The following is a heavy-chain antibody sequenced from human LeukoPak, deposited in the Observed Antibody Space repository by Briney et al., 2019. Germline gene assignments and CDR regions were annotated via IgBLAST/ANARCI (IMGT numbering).Heavy chain of an antibody. J-gene: IGHJ4*02. D-gene: IGHD4/OR15-4a*01. CDR2: IYYSGTT. CDR3: ARGGYDANDY. CDR1: GGSLSGHY. Sequence: KSTETLSLTCSVSGGSLSGHYWSWIRQPPGKVLEWIGYIYYSGTTQYNPSLKSRVTISVDTSKNQFSLKLSSVTAADTAVYYCARGGYDANDYWGQGTLVTVSS. V-gene: IGHV4-59*11.